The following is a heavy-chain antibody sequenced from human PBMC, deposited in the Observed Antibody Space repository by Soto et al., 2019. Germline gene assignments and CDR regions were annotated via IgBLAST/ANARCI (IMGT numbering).Heavy chain of an antibody. J-gene: IGHJ2*01. CDR2: IDWDNDK. V-gene: IGHV2-70*01. Sequence: SGPTLVNPTQTLTLTCTLSGVSLTSREMCVGWIRQPPGKALEWLALIDWDNDKYYSTSLKTRPTIAKDTSKNQVILTMTNMGPVDTGTYYCARVTKQWLNGFDLWGRGTLVTVSS. D-gene: IGHD4-17*01. CDR3: ARVTKQWLNGFDL. CDR1: GVSLTSREMC.